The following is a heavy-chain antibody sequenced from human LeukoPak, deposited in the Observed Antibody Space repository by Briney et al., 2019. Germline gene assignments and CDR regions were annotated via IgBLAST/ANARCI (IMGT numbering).Heavy chain of an antibody. V-gene: IGHV3-23*01. D-gene: IGHD3-10*01. CDR3: AKVPVSMGREFKNY. CDR1: GFTFSSYA. Sequence: PGGSLRLSCAASGFTFSSYAMSWVRQAPGKGLEWVSAISGSGGSTYYADSVKGRFTISRDNSKNTLYLQMNSLRAEDTAVYYCAKVPVSMGREFKNYWGQGTLVTVSS. CDR2: ISGSGGST. J-gene: IGHJ4*02.